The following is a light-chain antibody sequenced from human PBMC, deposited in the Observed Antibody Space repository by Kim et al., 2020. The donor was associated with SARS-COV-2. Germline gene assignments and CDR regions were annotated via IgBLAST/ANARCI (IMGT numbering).Light chain of an antibody. Sequence: ALRKTARTTCQGDSLRNYYASWYQQKPRQAPVVVIYGRNDRPSGIPDRFSGSNSGNTASLTITGAQAEDEANYYCNSRDSSGNHLVFGGGTQLTVL. CDR1: SLRNYY. V-gene: IGLV3-19*01. J-gene: IGLJ3*02. CDR3: NSRDSSGNHLV. CDR2: GRN.